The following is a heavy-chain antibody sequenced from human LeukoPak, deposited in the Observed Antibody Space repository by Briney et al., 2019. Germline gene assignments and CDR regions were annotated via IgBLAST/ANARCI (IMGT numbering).Heavy chain of an antibody. CDR1: GGTFSSYA. D-gene: IGHD3-22*01. CDR3: ARTYYYDSSGYYAGAFDI. Sequence: GASVKVSCKASGGTFSSYAISWVRQAPGQGLEWMGGIIPIFGTANYAQKFQGRVTITADESPSTAYMELSSLRSEDTAVYYCARTYYYDSSGYYAGAFDIWGQGTMVTVSS. J-gene: IGHJ3*02. CDR2: IIPIFGTA. V-gene: IGHV1-69*13.